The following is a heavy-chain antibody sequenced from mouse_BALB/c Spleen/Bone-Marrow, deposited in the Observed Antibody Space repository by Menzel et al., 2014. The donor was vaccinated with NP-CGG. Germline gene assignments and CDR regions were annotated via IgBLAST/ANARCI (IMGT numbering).Heavy chain of an antibody. V-gene: IGHV1-9*01. CDR1: GYTFSSYW. CDR3: ARRGYDGAY. Sequence: VQLVESGAELMKPGASVKISCKATGYTFSSYWIEWVKQRPGHGLEWIGETLPGSGSTNYNEKFKGKATFTADTSSNTACMQLSSLTSEDSAVYYCARRGYDGAYWGQGTLVTVSA. CDR2: TLPGSGST. D-gene: IGHD2-14*01. J-gene: IGHJ3*01.